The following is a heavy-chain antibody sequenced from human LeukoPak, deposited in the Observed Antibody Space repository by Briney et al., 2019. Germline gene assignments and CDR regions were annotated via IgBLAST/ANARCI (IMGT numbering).Heavy chain of an antibody. Sequence: GGSLRLSCAASGFTVSSNYMSWVRQAPGKGLEWVSSISSSSSYIYYADSVKGRFTISRDNAKNSLYLQMNSLRAEDTAVYYCARGPSGYHNTGGQGTLVTVSS. CDR3: ARGPSGYHNT. CDR2: ISSSSSYI. CDR1: GFTVSSNY. D-gene: IGHD5-12*01. V-gene: IGHV3-21*01. J-gene: IGHJ4*02.